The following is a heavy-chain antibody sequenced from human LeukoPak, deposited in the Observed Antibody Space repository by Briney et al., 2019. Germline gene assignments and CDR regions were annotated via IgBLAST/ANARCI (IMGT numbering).Heavy chain of an antibody. CDR3: ARDQGGYSYGPDFDY. D-gene: IGHD5-18*01. Sequence: SVKVSCKASRGTFSSYAISWVRQAPGQGLEWMGRIIPILGIANYAQKFQGRVTITADKSTSTAYMELSSLRSEDTAVYYCARDQGGYSYGPDFDYWGQGTLVTVSS. J-gene: IGHJ4*02. CDR2: IIPILGIA. CDR1: RGTFSSYA. V-gene: IGHV1-69*04.